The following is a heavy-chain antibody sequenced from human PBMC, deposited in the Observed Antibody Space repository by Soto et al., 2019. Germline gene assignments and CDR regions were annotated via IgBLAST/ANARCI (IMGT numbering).Heavy chain of an antibody. J-gene: IGHJ4*02. D-gene: IGHD2-2*01. V-gene: IGHV3-15*01. Sequence: GGSLRLSCAASGFTFSNAWMVWVRQAPGKGLEWIGLIKSKTDGETTAYAAPVKGRFTISRDDSKNTVYLQMDSLKAEDTGVYYCTAEEIVSAVIYLDYWGQGTLVTVSS. CDR3: TAEEIVSAVIYLDY. CDR2: IKSKTDGETT. CDR1: GFTFSNAW.